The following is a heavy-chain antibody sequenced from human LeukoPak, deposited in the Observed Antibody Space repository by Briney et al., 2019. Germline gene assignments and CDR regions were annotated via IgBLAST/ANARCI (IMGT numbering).Heavy chain of an antibody. CDR1: GGSISSAYY. CDR3: AGLRFLEWLLGD. CDR2: IYHSGST. Sequence: PSETLSLTCTVSGGSISSAYYWGWIRQPPGKGLEWIGSIYHSGSTYYNPSLKSRVTISVDTSKNQFSLKLSSVTAADTAVYYCAGLRFLEWLLGDWGQGTLVTVSS. V-gene: IGHV4-38-2*02. D-gene: IGHD3-3*01. J-gene: IGHJ4*02.